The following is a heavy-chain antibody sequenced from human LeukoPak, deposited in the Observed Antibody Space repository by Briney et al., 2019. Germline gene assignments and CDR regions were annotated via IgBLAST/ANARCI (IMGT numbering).Heavy chain of an antibody. Sequence: SETLSLTCTVSGGSISSSSYYWGWIRQPPGKGLEWIGSIYYSGSTYYNPSLKSRVTISEDSSKNQLSLKLSSVTAADTAIYYCARGGMSTKYYFDSWGQGTLVTVSS. J-gene: IGHJ4*02. CDR1: GGSISSSSYY. CDR2: IYYSGST. CDR3: ARGGMSTKYYFDS. D-gene: IGHD2-2*01. V-gene: IGHV4-39*07.